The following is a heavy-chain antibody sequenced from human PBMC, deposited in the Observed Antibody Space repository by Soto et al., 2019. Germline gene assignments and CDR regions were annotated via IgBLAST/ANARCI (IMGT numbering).Heavy chain of an antibody. CDR3: ARGERYYYDSSGYFGFDY. D-gene: IGHD3-22*01. J-gene: IGHJ4*02. V-gene: IGHV1-3*01. CDR1: KYTFTNYA. CDR2: INAGNGHT. Sequence: ASVKVSCKASKYTFTNYAIHWVRQAPGQRLEWMGWINAGNGHTKYSQKYKARVTITRDTSASTAYMELSSLRSEDTAVYYCARGERYYYDSSGYFGFDYWGQGTLVTVSS.